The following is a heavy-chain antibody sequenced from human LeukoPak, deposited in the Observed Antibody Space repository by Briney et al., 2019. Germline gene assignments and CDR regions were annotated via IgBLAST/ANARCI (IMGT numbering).Heavy chain of an antibody. CDR2: INHSGST. CDR3: ARVRYCSSTSCYPFDY. V-gene: IGHV4-34*01. Sequence: SETLSLTCAVYGGSFSGYYWSWLRQPPGKGLEWIGEINHSGSTNYNPSLKSRVTISVDTSKNQFSLKLSSVTAADTAVYYCARVRYCSSTSCYPFDYWGQGTLVTVSS. D-gene: IGHD2-2*01. J-gene: IGHJ4*02. CDR1: GGSFSGYY.